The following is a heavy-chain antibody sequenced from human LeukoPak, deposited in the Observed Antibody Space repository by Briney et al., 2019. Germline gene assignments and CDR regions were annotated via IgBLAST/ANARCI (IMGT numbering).Heavy chain of an antibody. CDR2: INHSGST. J-gene: IGHJ5*02. CDR1: GGSFSGYY. Sequence: SETLSLTCAVYGGSFSGYYWSWIRQPPGKGLEWIGEINHSGSTNYNPSLKSRVTISVDTSKNQFSLKLSSVTAADTAVYYCASHTVGATSSDWFDPWGQGTLVTVSS. V-gene: IGHV4-34*01. D-gene: IGHD1-26*01. CDR3: ASHTVGATSSDWFDP.